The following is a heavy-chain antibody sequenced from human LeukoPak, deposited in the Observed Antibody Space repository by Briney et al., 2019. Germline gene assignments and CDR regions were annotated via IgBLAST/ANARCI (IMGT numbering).Heavy chain of an antibody. CDR3: ARKVGYNGYDG. J-gene: IGHJ4*01. CDR1: GCSISSYY. CDR2: IYYSGGT. D-gene: IGHD5-12*01. Sequence: SGSLSLTCTASGCSISSYYWSWIRQPPGKGLEWIWDIYYSGGTNYNPSLKSRVTISVDTSKNQFSLKLSSVTAADTAVYYCARKVGYNGYDGWGQGTLVTVSS. V-gene: IGHV4-59*01.